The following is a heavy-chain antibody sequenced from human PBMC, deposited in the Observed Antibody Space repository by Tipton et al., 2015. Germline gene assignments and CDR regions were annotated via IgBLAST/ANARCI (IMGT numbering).Heavy chain of an antibody. CDR1: GFTFSDYY. J-gene: IGHJ3*02. CDR2: IKQDGSQK. V-gene: IGHV3-7*01. CDR3: AREKAGSNAFDI. D-gene: IGHD3-10*01. Sequence: SLRLSCAASGFTFSDYYMSWIRQAPGKGLEWVAMIKQDGSQKYYVDSVKGRFIISRDNAKNSLYLQMNSLRVEDTAVYYCAREKAGSNAFDIWGQGTMVTVSS.